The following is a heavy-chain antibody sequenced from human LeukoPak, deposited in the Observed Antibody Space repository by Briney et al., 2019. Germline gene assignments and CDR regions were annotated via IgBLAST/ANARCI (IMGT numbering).Heavy chain of an antibody. Sequence: GGSLRLSCAASGFTVSSKYMSWVRQAPGKGLEWVSVIYSGGSTYYADSVKGRFTISRDNSKNTLYLQMNSLRAEDTAVYYCARDSDYDYGDYDSDLDYWGQGTLVTVSS. V-gene: IGHV3-53*05. D-gene: IGHD4-17*01. CDR1: GFTVSSKY. CDR2: IYSGGST. CDR3: ARDSDYDYGDYDSDLDY. J-gene: IGHJ4*02.